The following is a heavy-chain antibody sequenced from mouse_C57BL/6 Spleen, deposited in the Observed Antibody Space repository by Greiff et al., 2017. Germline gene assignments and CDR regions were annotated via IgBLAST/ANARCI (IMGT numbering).Heavy chain of an antibody. Sequence: EVKLVESGGGLVKPGGSLKLSCAASGFTFSSYAMSWVRQTPEKRLEWVATISDGGSYTYYPDNVKVRFTISRDNAKNNLYLQMSHLKSEDTAMYYCARRYYGSLFDYWGQGTTLTVSS. V-gene: IGHV5-4*03. CDR3: ARRYYGSLFDY. J-gene: IGHJ2*01. CDR2: ISDGGSYT. CDR1: GFTFSSYA. D-gene: IGHD1-1*01.